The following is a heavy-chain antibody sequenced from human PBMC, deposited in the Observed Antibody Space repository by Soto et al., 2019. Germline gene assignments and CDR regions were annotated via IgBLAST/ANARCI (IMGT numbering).Heavy chain of an antibody. CDR2: IIPIFGTA. J-gene: IGHJ6*02. Sequence: QVQLVQSGAEVKKPGSSVKVSCKASGGTFSSYAISWVRQAPGQGLEWMGGIIPIFGTANYAQKFQGRVTITADESSSTAYLELSSRRSEDTALYYCAIPPGGCSGVSCPYSYYGMDVWGQGTTVTVSS. D-gene: IGHD2-15*01. CDR1: GGTFSSYA. CDR3: AIPPGGCSGVSCPYSYYGMDV. V-gene: IGHV1-69*12.